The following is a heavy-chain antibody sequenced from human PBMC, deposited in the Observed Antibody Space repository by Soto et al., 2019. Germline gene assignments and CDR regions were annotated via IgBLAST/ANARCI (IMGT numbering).Heavy chain of an antibody. CDR2: ISYDGSNK. J-gene: IGHJ4*02. CDR1: GFTFSSYA. D-gene: IGHD6-19*01. Sequence: PGGSLRLSCAASGFTFSSYAMHWVRQAPGKGLEWVAVISYDGSNKYYADSVKGRFTISRDNSKNTLYLQMNSLRAEDTAVYYCARGAWGEGQWLVVKPARTRLSLGPNWGQGTLVTVSS. V-gene: IGHV3-30-3*01. CDR3: ARGAWGEGQWLVVKPARTRLSLGPN.